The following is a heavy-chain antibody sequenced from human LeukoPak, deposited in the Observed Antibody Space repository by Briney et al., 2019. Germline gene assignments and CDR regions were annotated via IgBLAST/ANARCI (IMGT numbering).Heavy chain of an antibody. CDR2: ISYDGSNK. V-gene: IGHV3-30-3*01. Sequence: GGSLRLSCAASGFTFSSYAMHWVRQAPGKGLEWVAGISYDGSNKYYADSVKGRFTISRDKSKNTLYLQMNSLRAEDTAVYYCARDRDTAMGLWGQGTLVTVSS. CDR3: ARDRDTAMGL. D-gene: IGHD5-18*01. J-gene: IGHJ4*02. CDR1: GFTFSSYA.